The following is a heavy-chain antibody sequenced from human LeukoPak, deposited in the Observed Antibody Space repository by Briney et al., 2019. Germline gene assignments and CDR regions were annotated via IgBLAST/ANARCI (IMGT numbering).Heavy chain of an antibody. Sequence: SGGSLRLSCVVSGFSFHSYVMTWVRQAPEKGLEWVSSISDSGDSTYAADSVKGRFTISRDSSKNTLYLHMNSLRVEDTARYFCARRTTSRAFDYWGQGTLVTVSS. CDR1: GFSFHSYV. J-gene: IGHJ4*02. CDR2: ISDSGDST. V-gene: IGHV3-23*01. CDR3: ARRTTSRAFDY. D-gene: IGHD1-1*01.